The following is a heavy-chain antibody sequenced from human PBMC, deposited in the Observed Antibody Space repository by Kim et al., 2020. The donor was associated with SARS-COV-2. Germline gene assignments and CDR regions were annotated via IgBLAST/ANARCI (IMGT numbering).Heavy chain of an antibody. J-gene: IGHJ4*02. Sequence: GGSLRLSCAASGFTFSSYAMRWVRQAPGKGPELVSPVSGSGGSTYHADSVKGRFAIFRDNSKKTLYLQMNSLRAEDTALYYCAKVESNNLSFFDYWGQGTLVTVSS. V-gene: IGHV3-23*01. CDR3: AKVESNNLSFFDY. CDR1: GFTFSSYA. CDR2: VSGSGGST.